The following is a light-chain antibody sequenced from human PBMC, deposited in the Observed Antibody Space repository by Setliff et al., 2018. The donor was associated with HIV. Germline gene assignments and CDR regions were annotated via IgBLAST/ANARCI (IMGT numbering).Light chain of an antibody. CDR1: SSDVGGYNY. Sequence: QSALTQPRSVSGSPGQSVTISCTGTSSDVGGYNYVSWYQQYPGKAPKLMIYDVTKRPSGVPDRFSGSKSDNTASLTISGLQAEDEADYYCCSYAGSYTFYVFGTGTKV. CDR2: DVT. J-gene: IGLJ1*01. CDR3: CSYAGSYTFYV. V-gene: IGLV2-11*01.